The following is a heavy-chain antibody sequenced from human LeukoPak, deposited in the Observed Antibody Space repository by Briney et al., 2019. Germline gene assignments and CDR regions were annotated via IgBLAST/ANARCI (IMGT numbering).Heavy chain of an antibody. J-gene: IGHJ6*03. D-gene: IGHD6-13*01. V-gene: IGHV4-59*01. CDR1: GGSISSYY. CDR3: ARVYSSRENRRGVYYYYYYMDV. CDR2: IYYSGST. Sequence: PSETLSLTCTVSGGSISSYYWSWIRQPPGKGLEWIGYIYYSGSTNYNPSLKSRVTISVDTSKNQFSLKLSSVTAADTAVYYCARVYSSRENRRGVYYYYYYMDVWGKGTTVTVSS.